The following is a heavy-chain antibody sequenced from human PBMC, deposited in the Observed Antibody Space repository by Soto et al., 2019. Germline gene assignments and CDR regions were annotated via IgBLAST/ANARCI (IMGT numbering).Heavy chain of an antibody. CDR3: ARDELVRFLYPYYSSAMDV. Sequence: QVQLVQSGAEVRKPGASVKVSCRASGYTFTRFGISWVRQAPGQGLEWMGWISPNNGKTNYAQKVQGRVTMTTDTSRSIAYMELRSLRSDDTAVYYCARDELVRFLYPYYSSAMDVWGQGTTVTVSS. J-gene: IGHJ6*02. V-gene: IGHV1-18*04. D-gene: IGHD3-3*01. CDR1: GYTFTRFG. CDR2: ISPNNGKT.